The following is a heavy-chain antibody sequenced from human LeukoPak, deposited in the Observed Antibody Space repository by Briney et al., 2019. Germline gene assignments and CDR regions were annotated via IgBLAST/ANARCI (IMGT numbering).Heavy chain of an antibody. D-gene: IGHD1-26*01. J-gene: IGHJ1*01. CDR3: ARTEASGSYFSEYFQH. Sequence: PGGSLRLSCAASGFTISDYYMSWIRQAPGKGLEWVSYISSSGSTIYYADPVKGRFTISRGNAKNSLYLQMNSLRAEDTAVYYCARTEASGSYFSEYFQHWGQGTLVTVSS. CDR2: ISSSGSTI. V-gene: IGHV3-11*04. CDR1: GFTISDYY.